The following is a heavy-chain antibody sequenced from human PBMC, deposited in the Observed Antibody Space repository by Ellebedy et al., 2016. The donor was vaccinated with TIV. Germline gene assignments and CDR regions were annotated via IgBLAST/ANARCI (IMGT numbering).Heavy chain of an antibody. CDR2: SRNKGNSDTT. CDR1: GFTFSDHY. D-gene: IGHD4-17*01. V-gene: IGHV3-72*01. CDR3: ARGGIYDYGDYPDF. J-gene: IGHJ4*02. Sequence: PGGSLRLSCAASGFTFSDHYMDWVRQAPGKGLEWVGRSRNKGNSDTTEYAASVKGRFTISRDDSKNSVYLQMNSLRDEDTAVYYCARGGIYDYGDYPDFWGQGTLVTVSS.